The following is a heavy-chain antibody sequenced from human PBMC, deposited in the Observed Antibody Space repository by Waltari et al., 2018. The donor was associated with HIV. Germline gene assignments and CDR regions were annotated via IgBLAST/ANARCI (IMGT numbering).Heavy chain of an antibody. CDR2: FDPEDGET. D-gene: IGHD3-22*01. J-gene: IGHJ4*02. Sequence: QVQLVQSGAEVKKPGASVKVSCKVSGYTLTELSIQWVRPAPGKGLEWMGGFDPEDGETIYAQKFQGRVTMTEDTSTDTAYMELSSLRSEDTAVYYCATYYYDSSGYRSPFDYWGQGTLVTVSS. V-gene: IGHV1-24*01. CDR3: ATYYYDSSGYRSPFDY. CDR1: GYTLTELS.